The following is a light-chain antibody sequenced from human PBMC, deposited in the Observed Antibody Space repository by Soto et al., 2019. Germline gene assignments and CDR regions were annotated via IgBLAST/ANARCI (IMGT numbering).Light chain of an antibody. CDR1: TSDIGAYNY. V-gene: IGLV2-14*03. CDR3: SSDSSSSTLMI. CDR2: DVS. Sequence: QSALAQAASVSGSPGQSITISCTGTTSDIGAYNYVSWYQHHPGKAPKVMIYDVSNRPSGVSIRFSGSKSGTTASLTISGLRAEDEDDYYCSSDSSSSTLMIFGGGTKLTVL. J-gene: IGLJ2*01.